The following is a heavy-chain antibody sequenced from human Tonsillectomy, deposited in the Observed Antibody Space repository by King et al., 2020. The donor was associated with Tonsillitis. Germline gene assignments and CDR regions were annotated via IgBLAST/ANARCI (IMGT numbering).Heavy chain of an antibody. CDR2: IVPIFGTA. J-gene: IGHJ4*02. D-gene: IGHD3-3*01. V-gene: IGHV1-69*01. Sequence: QLVQSGSEVKKPGSSVKVSCKASGDTFSTYGINWVRQSPGQGLECMGWIVPIFGTANYAQKFQGSVTFTADESTSTADLDLSSLRSEDTAVYYCARRLGVVAPFDSWGQGTLVTVSS. CDR3: ARRLGVVAPFDS. CDR1: GDTFSTYG.